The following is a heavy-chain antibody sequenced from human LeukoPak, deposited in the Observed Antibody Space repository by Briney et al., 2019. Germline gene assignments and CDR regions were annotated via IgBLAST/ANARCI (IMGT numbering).Heavy chain of an antibody. V-gene: IGHV4-59*01. CDR3: ARGPRNTFDY. Sequence: SETLSLTCIVSGGSISSYYWSWIRQPPGKGLEWIGYIYNSGSTNYNPSLESRITISVDTSKNQFSLKLSSVTAADTAVYYCARGPRNTFDYWGQGTLVTVSS. CDR2: IYNSGST. J-gene: IGHJ4*02. CDR1: GGSISSYY.